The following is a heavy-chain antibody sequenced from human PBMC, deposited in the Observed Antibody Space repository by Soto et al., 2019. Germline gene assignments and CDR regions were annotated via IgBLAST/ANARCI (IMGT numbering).Heavy chain of an antibody. V-gene: IGHV1-58*01. J-gene: IGHJ6*02. CDR3: AADQNTVASVRNYYSYGMDV. CDR2: IVVGSGNT. Sequence: SVKVSCKASGFTFTSSAVQWVRQARGQRLEWIGWIVVGSGNTNYAQKFQERVTITRDMSTSTAYMELSSLRSGDTAVYYCAADQNTVASVRNYYSYGMDVWGQGSTV. D-gene: IGHD4-17*01. CDR1: GFTFTSSA.